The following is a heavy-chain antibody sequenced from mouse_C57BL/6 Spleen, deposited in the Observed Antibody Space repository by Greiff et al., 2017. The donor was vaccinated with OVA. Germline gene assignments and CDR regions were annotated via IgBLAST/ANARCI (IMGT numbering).Heavy chain of an antibody. Sequence: EVQLQQSGPELVKPGASVKMSCKASGYTFTDYNMHWVKQSHGKSLEWIGYINPNNGGTSYNQKFKGKATLTVNKSSSTAYMELRSLTSEDSAVYYCGGGNYYFDYWGQGTTLTVSS. CDR1: GYTFTDYN. V-gene: IGHV1-22*01. D-gene: IGHD2-1*01. CDR2: INPNNGGT. J-gene: IGHJ2*01. CDR3: GGGNYYFDY.